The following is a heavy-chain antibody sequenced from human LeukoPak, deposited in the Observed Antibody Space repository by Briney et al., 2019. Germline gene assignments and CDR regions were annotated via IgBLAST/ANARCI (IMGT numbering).Heavy chain of an antibody. CDR2: IYYSGRS. CDR1: GGSISSSTDS. CDR3: ARAPLSSAYLHYYSMDV. J-gene: IGHJ6*03. V-gene: IGHV4-39*07. D-gene: IGHD3-3*01. Sequence: SETLTLTCTVSGGSISSSTDSWGWIRQPPGKGLEWIGSIYYSGRSYYKVSLKSRVTISVDTSNNQFSLKLSSVTAADTALYYCARAPLSSAYLHYYSMDVWGKGTTVTVSS.